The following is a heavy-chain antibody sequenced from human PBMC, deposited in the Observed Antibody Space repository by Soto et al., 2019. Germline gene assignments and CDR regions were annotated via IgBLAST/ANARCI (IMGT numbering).Heavy chain of an antibody. CDR3: GKDRVGGTFYTPLGF. CDR1: GFNFDNYG. D-gene: IGHD1-7*01. CDR2: ITYDGSNK. Sequence: GGSLRLSCQASGFNFDNYGMHWVRQAPGKGLEWVAVITYDGSNKYYADSVKGRFTISRDNSKNTLSLHLNTLKPEDTAVYHCGKDRVGGTFYTPLGFWGQGTLVTVSS. J-gene: IGHJ4*02. V-gene: IGHV3-30*18.